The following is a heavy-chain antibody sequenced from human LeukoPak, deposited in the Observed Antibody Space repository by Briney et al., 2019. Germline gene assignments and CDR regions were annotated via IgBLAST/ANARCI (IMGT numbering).Heavy chain of an antibody. V-gene: IGHV4-59*01. CDR3: ARSERYSSGWYFYFDY. CDR2: IYYSGST. J-gene: IGHJ4*02. CDR1: GGSISTYY. Sequence: PSETLSLTCTVSGGSISTYYWSWIRQPPRKGLEWIGYIYYSGSTNYNAYLKSRVTISVDTSKNQFSLNLSSVTAADTAVYYCARSERYSSGWYFYFDYWGQGTLVTVSS. D-gene: IGHD6-19*01.